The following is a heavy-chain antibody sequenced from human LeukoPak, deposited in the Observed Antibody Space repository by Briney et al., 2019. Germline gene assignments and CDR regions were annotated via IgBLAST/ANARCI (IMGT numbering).Heavy chain of an antibody. V-gene: IGHV1-8*01. CDR2: MNPNSGNT. CDR3: ARGAVTTDAFDI. Sequence: ASVKASCKASGYTFTSYNINCVRQAPGQGLEWMGWMNPNSGNTGYAQKFLGRVTMTRNTSISTAYMELSSLRSEDTAVYYCARGAVTTDAFDIWGQGTMVTVSS. D-gene: IGHD4-11*01. CDR1: GYTFTSYN. J-gene: IGHJ3*02.